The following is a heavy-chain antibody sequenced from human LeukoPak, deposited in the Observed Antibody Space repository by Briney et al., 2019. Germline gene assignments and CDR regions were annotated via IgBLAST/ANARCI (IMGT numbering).Heavy chain of an antibody. J-gene: IGHJ4*02. Sequence: PGGSLRLSCAASGFTFSSYAMSWVRQAPGKGLEWVSAISGSGGSTYYADSVKGRFTISRDNSKNTLYLQMNSLRAEDTAVYYCAKAPGGYYYDSSGYYYQEHWGQGTLVTVSS. CDR3: AKAPGGYYYDSSGYYYQEH. CDR2: ISGSGGST. V-gene: IGHV3-23*01. CDR1: GFTFSSYA. D-gene: IGHD3-22*01.